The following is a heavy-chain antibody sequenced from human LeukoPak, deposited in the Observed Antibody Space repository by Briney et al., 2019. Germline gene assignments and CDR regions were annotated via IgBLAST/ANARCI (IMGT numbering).Heavy chain of an antibody. CDR3: VKDPPSPDPYTNYLFDY. CDR1: GLRFSTYG. Sequence: GGSLRLSCTASGLRFSTYGMHWVRQAPGKGLEWVAYNDHYADSVKGRFTISRDNPRNTLYLQMNSLRTEDTATYYCVKDPPSPDPYTNYLFDYWGQGTLVTVSS. J-gene: IGHJ4*02. D-gene: IGHD4-11*01. V-gene: IGHV3-30*02. CDR2: ND.